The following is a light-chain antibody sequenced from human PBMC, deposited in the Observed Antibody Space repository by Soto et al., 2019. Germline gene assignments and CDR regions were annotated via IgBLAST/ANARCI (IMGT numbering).Light chain of an antibody. J-gene: IGKJ1*01. V-gene: IGKV3-11*01. CDR2: DAS. CDR1: QSVSSY. CDR3: QQRSNWT. Sequence: EIVLTQSPATLSFSPGERATLSCRASQSVSSYLAWYQQKPGQAPRLLIYDASNRATGIPARFSGRGSGTDFTLTISSLEPGDFAVYYCQQRSNWTFGQGTKVDIK.